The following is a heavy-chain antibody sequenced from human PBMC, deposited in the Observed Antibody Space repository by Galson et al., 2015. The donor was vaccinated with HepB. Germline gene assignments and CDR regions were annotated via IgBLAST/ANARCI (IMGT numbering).Heavy chain of an antibody. CDR1: GFTFSSYA. Sequence: SLRLSCAASGFTFSSYAMSWVRQAPGKGLEWVSAISGSGGSTYYADSVKGRFTISRDNSKNTLYLQMNSLRAEDTAVYYCAKDHAAPTSGFSQNWYFDLWGRGTLVTVSS. J-gene: IGHJ2*01. CDR2: ISGSGGST. CDR3: AKDHAAPTSGFSQNWYFDL. V-gene: IGHV3-23*01. D-gene: IGHD2/OR15-2a*01.